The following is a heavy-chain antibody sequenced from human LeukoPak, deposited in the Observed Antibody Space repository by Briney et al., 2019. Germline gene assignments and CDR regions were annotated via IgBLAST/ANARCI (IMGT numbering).Heavy chain of an antibody. Sequence: QPGGSLRLSCTASGFTFSTHSMHWVRQAPGKGPVWVSRINSDGSSTRYADSVTGRFTISRDNAKNTVYLQMNSLRAEDTAVYYCAKVLGGLWPGIDYWGQGTVVTVSS. J-gene: IGHJ4*02. CDR2: INSDGSST. D-gene: IGHD2-15*01. V-gene: IGHV3-74*01. CDR1: GFTFSTHS. CDR3: AKVLGGLWPGIDY.